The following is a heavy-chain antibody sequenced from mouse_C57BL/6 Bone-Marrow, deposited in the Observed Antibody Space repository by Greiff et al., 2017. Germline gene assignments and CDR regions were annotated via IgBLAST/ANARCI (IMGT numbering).Heavy chain of an antibody. CDR2: IYPGSGSP. Sequence: QVQLKQPGAELVKPGASVKMSCKASGYTFTSYWITWVKQRPGQGLEWIGDIYPGSGSPDYNEKFKSEATLSVDKSSRTAYMELSSLTSEDSAVYYCARSYDYDDYTMDYWGQGTSVTVSS. V-gene: IGHV1-55*01. CDR3: ARSYDYDDYTMDY. CDR1: GYTFTSYW. J-gene: IGHJ4*01. D-gene: IGHD2-4*01.